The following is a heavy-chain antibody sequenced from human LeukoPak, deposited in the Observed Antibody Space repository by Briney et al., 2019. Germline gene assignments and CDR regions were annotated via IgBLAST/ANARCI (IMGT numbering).Heavy chain of an antibody. V-gene: IGHV3-74*01. CDR2: INSDASTI. D-gene: IGHD2-8*01. CDR3: AREDCTIGAVCSSLLDH. J-gene: IGHJ4*02. CDR1: GFTFSSYA. Sequence: GGSLRLSCAASGFTFSSYAITWVRQAPGKGLVWVSRINSDASTINYADSVKGRFTISKDNAKNTLYLQMNNLRAEDTAVYYCAREDCTIGAVCSSLLDHWGRGTLVTVSS.